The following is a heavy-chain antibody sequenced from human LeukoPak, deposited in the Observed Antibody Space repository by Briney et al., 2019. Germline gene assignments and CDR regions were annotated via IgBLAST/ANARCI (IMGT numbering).Heavy chain of an antibody. V-gene: IGHV4-59*01. J-gene: IGHJ3*02. CDR1: GGSISSYY. CDR2: IYYSGST. Sequence: SETLSLTCTVSGGSISSYYWSWIRHPPGKGLEWIGYIYYSGSTNYNPSLKSRVTISVDTSKNQFSLKLSSVTAADTAVYYCARRAADDAFDIWGQGTMVTVSS. CDR3: ARRAADDAFDI.